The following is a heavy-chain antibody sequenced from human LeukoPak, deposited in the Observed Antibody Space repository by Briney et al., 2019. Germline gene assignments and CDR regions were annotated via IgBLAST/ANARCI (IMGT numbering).Heavy chain of an antibody. V-gene: IGHV3-21*01. J-gene: IGHJ5*02. CDR1: GFTFSSYG. CDR2: ISDSSYYI. D-gene: IGHD3-16*01. Sequence: PGGSLRLSCAASGFTFSSYGMNWVRQAPGKGLEWVSSISDSSYYIYYADSVKGRFTISRDNANNSLYLQMNSLRVEDTAVYYCARDLGDGSNMWPNNWFDPWGQGTLVTVSS. CDR3: ARDLGDGSNMWPNNWFDP.